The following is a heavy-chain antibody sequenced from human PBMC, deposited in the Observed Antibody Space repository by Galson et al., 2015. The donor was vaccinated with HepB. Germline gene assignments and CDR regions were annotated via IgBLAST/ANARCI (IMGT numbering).Heavy chain of an antibody. CDR2: IIPIFGTA. Sequence: SVTVSCKASGGTFSSYAISWVRQAPGQGLEWMGGIIPIFGTANYARKFQGRVTITADKSTSTAYMELSSLRSEDTAVYYCASRGLRQDFFDYWGQGTLVTVSS. CDR1: GGTFSSYA. J-gene: IGHJ4*02. CDR3: ASRGLRQDFFDY. D-gene: IGHD5-12*01. V-gene: IGHV1-69*06.